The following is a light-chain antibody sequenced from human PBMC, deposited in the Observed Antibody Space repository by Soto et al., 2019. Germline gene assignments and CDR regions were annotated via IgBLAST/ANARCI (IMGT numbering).Light chain of an antibody. CDR3: QYYDSSLSGSV. CDR1: SSNIGAGYD. Sequence: QAVVTQPPSVSGAPGQRVTISCTGSSSNIGAGYDVHWYQQLPGTAPKLLIYGNSNRPSGVPDRFSGSKSGTSASLAITGLQAEDGADYYCQYYDSSLSGSVFGGGTKLSVL. CDR2: GNS. J-gene: IGLJ3*02. V-gene: IGLV1-40*01.